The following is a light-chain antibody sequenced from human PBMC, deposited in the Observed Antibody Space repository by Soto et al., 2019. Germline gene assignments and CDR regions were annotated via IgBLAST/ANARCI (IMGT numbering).Light chain of an antibody. V-gene: IGKV1-8*01. J-gene: IGKJ1*01. CDR2: AAS. Sequence: AIRMTQSPPSLSASTGDTVTITCRASQGISSYLAWYQQKPGKAPKLLIFAASTLQSGVPSRFSGSGSGTDFTLTIRGLQSEDFATYYCQQYYSHPPWTFGQGTKVEIK. CDR1: QGISSY. CDR3: QQYYSHPPWT.